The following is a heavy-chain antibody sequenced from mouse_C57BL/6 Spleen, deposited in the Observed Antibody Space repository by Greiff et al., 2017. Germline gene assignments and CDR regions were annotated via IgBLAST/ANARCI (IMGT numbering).Heavy chain of an antibody. CDR3: ARSMGYDYDGAWFAY. CDR1: GYTFTDYY. Sequence: EVKLMESGPVLVKPGASVKMSCKASGYTFTDYYMNWVKQSHGKSLEWIGVINPYNGGTSYNQKFKGKATLTVDKSSSTAYMELNSLTSEDSAVYYCARSMGYDYDGAWFAYWGQGTLVTVSA. V-gene: IGHV1-19*01. CDR2: INPYNGGT. D-gene: IGHD2-4*01. J-gene: IGHJ3*01.